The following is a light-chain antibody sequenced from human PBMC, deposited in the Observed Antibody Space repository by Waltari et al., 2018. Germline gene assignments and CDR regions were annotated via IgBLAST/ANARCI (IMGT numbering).Light chain of an antibody. Sequence: QSVLTQPPSVSEAPRQRATISCSGIRSNIGNNAVNWYQQFPGRAPKLLIYYVDLLPSGVSDRFSGSKSGTSASLAISGLQSEDEAYYYCASWDDDLSGVVFGGGTKLTVL. V-gene: IGLV1-36*01. CDR1: RSNIGNNA. CDR2: YVD. J-gene: IGLJ2*01. CDR3: ASWDDDLSGVV.